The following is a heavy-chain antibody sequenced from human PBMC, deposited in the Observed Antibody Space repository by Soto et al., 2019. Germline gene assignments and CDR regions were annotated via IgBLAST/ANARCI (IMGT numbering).Heavy chain of an antibody. CDR2: IYYSGST. Sequence: SETLSLTCTVSGGSISSYYWSWIRQPPGKGLEWIGYIYYSGSTNYNPSLKSRVTISVDTSKNQFSPKLSSVTAADTAVYYCARTYSGYDYFDYWGQGTLVTVSS. V-gene: IGHV4-59*01. CDR1: GGSISSYY. CDR3: ARTYSGYDYFDY. D-gene: IGHD5-12*01. J-gene: IGHJ4*02.